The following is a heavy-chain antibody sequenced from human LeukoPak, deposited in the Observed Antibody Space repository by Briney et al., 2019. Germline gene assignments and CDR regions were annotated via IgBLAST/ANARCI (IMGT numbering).Heavy chain of an antibody. CDR2: IYYSGST. D-gene: IGHD2-15*01. V-gene: IGHV4-39*01. J-gene: IGHJ5*02. CDR3: ARHRCSGGSCYPMNWFDP. Sequence: SETLSLTCTVSGGSISSSSYYWGWIRQPPGKGLEWIGSIYYSGSTYYNPSLKSRVTISVDTSKNQFSLKLSSVTAADTAVYYCARHRCSGGSCYPMNWFDPWGQGTLVTVSS. CDR1: GGSISSSSYY.